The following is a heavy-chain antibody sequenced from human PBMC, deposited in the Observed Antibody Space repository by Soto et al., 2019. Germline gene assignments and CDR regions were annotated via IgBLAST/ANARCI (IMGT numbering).Heavy chain of an antibody. J-gene: IGHJ6*02. Sequence: PGGSLRLSCAASGCTFSSYGMHWVRQAPGKGLEWVAVISYDGSNKYYADSVKGRFTISRDNSKNTLYLQMNSLRAEDTAVYYCAKLIKVVAAYYYYGMDVWGQGTTVTVSS. CDR1: GCTFSSYG. CDR3: AKLIKVVAAYYYYGMDV. V-gene: IGHV3-30*18. CDR2: ISYDGSNK. D-gene: IGHD2-15*01.